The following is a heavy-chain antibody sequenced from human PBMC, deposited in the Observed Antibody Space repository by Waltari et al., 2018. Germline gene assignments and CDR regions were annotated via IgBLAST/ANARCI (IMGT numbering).Heavy chain of an antibody. Sequence: QIQLIQSGPEVKKPGASVKVSCKASGYTFSSYGITWVRQAPGQGLEWMGWISVDNGHTSYEQNLQDRVTMTTDTSTNTAYMELRSPTSDDTAVYYCARVGGNRYYYDGRGFVYYFDYWGQGTLVTVSS. V-gene: IGHV1-18*01. J-gene: IGHJ4*02. CDR2: ISVDNGHT. CDR3: ARVGGNRYYYDGRGFVYYFDY. D-gene: IGHD3-22*01. CDR1: GYTFSSYG.